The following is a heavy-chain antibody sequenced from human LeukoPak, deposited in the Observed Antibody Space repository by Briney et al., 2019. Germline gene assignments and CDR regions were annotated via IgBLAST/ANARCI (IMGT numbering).Heavy chain of an antibody. CDR3: ARSLNWNVALLCY. Sequence: GASVKVSCKASGYTFTGYYMHWVRQAPGQGLEWMGWINPNSGGTNYAQKFQGRVTMTRDTSISTAYMELSRLRSDDTAVYYCARSLNWNVALLCYWGQGTLVTVSS. V-gene: IGHV1-2*02. J-gene: IGHJ4*02. D-gene: IGHD1-1*01. CDR1: GYTFTGYY. CDR2: INPNSGGT.